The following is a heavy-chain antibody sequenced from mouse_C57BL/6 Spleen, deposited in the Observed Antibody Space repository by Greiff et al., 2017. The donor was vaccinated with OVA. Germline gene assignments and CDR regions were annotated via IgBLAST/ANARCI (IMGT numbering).Heavy chain of an antibody. Sequence: EVKLVESGADLVKPGGSLKLSCAASGFTFSSYGMHWVRQTPDQRLAWVATISTGGSYTYYHDNVKGRVTISRDNAKTTLYLQMSSLKSEDTAMYYCARPGDGSSYVYWGQGTLVTVSA. CDR2: ISTGGSYT. D-gene: IGHD1-1*01. CDR3: ARPGDGSSYVY. V-gene: IGHV5-6*01. J-gene: IGHJ3*01. CDR1: GFTFSSYG.